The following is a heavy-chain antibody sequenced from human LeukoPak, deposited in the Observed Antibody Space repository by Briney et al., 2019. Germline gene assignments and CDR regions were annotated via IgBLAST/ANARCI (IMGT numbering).Heavy chain of an antibody. V-gene: IGHV3-21*01. CDR1: EFTFSSYS. J-gene: IGHJ4*02. D-gene: IGHD1-26*01. Sequence: PGGSLRLSCAASEFTFSSYSMNWVRQAPGKGLEWVSSISSSSSYIYYADSVRGRFTISRDNAKNSLYLQTNSLRAEDTAVYYCANSEYSGSYYDYWGQGTLVTVSS. CDR2: ISSSSSYI. CDR3: ANSEYSGSYYDY.